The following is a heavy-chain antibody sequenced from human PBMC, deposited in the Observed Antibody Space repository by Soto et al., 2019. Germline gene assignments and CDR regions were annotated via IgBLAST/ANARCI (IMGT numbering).Heavy chain of an antibody. CDR2: ISGGSST. D-gene: IGHD1-7*01. CDR3: VRGELRHRFDS. V-gene: IGHV3-66*01. CDR1: GFTDSSNY. Sequence: EVQLVESGGDLVQSGGSLRLSCAASGFTDSSNYMSWVRQAPGTGLDWVSLISGGSSTYYSDSVKGRFTISRDTSKNTLFLEMNSPRVEDTAVYYCVRGELRHRFDSWGQGTLVTVSS. J-gene: IGHJ4*02.